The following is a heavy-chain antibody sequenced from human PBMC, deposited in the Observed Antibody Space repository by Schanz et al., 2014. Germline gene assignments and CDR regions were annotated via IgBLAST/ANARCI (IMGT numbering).Heavy chain of an antibody. J-gene: IGHJ5*02. CDR1: GFTLSNSD. CDR3: AREQIMAAAGLVDP. Sequence: EVRLVESGGGLVQPGGSLRLSCAASGFTLSNSDMHWVRQGTGKGLEWVSTIGYLGDTYYPDSVKGRFTVSRDNAKNSLYLQMNSLRAEDTAVYYCAREQIMAAAGLVDPWGQGSLVTVSS. D-gene: IGHD6-13*01. CDR2: IGYLGDT. V-gene: IGHV3-13*01.